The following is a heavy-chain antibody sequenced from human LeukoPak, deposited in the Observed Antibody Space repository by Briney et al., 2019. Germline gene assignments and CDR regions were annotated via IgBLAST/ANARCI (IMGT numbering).Heavy chain of an antibody. J-gene: IGHJ3*02. CDR1: GGSISSYY. CDR3: ARDLLTYYDILTGTNDAFDI. CDR2: IYYSGST. Sequence: SETLSLTCTVSGGSISSYYWSWMRQSPGKGLEWIGYIYYSGSTNYNPSLKSRVTISVDTSKNQFSLKLSSVTAADTAVYYCARDLLTYYDILTGTNDAFDIWGQGTMVTVSS. D-gene: IGHD3-9*01. V-gene: IGHV4-59*01.